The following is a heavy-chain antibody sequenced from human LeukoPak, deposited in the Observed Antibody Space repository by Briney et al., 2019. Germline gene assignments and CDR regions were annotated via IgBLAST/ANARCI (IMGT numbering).Heavy chain of an antibody. J-gene: IGHJ5*02. CDR1: GFTFDDYS. V-gene: IGHV3-20*04. Sequence: WGTLRLSCAVSGFTFDDYSMSCIRQAPPKGLEWVSGINWNGGSTGYAHSVKGRFTISRDNAKTSLYLQMNSLRAEDTALYYCARDLSGYPNWFDPWGQGTLVTVSS. D-gene: IGHD3-22*01. CDR2: INWNGGST. CDR3: ARDLSGYPNWFDP.